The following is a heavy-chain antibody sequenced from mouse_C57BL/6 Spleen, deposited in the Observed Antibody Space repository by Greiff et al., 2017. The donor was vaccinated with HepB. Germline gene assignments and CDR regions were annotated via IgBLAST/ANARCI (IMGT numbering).Heavy chain of an antibody. CDR2: INPGSGGT. CDR1: GYAFTNYL. Sequence: VQLQQSGAELVRPGTSVKVSCKASGYAFTNYLIEWVKQRPGQGLEWIGVINPGSGGTNYNEKFKGKATLTADKSSSTAYMQLSSLTSEDSAVYFCARGVYDGYLFAYWGQGTRVTVSA. J-gene: IGHJ3*01. D-gene: IGHD2-3*01. CDR3: ARGVYDGYLFAY. V-gene: IGHV1-54*01.